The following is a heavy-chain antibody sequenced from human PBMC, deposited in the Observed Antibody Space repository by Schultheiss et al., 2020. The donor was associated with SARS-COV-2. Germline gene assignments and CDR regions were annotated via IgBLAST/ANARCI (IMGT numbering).Heavy chain of an antibody. Sequence: ASVKVSCKASGYTFTSFDIHWVRQATGQGLEWMGWMNPNSGNTGYAQKLQGRVTMTTDTSTSTAYMELRSLRSDDTAVYYCARPISGGSYNFDYWGQGTLVTVSS. V-gene: IGHV1-8*01. J-gene: IGHJ4*02. CDR2: MNPNSGNT. CDR1: GYTFTSFD. D-gene: IGHD1-26*01. CDR3: ARPISGGSYNFDY.